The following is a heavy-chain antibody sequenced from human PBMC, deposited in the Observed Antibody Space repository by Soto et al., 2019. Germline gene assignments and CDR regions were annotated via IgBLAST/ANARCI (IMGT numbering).Heavy chain of an antibody. Sequence: QVQLVESGGGVVQPGRSLRLSCAVSGFTVSTYGMHWVRQAPGKGLEWVAVISRDGGTKYYADSVKGRFTISRDNSRYKLFLEMNSLRGDDMAVYYCTGEVASGYWGQGTLVTVSS. CDR1: GFTVSTYG. J-gene: IGHJ4*02. D-gene: IGHD2-8*02. CDR3: TGEVASGY. CDR2: ISRDGGTK. V-gene: IGHV3-30*03.